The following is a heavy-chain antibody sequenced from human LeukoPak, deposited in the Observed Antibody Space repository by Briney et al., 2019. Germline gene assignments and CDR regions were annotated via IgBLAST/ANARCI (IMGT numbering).Heavy chain of an antibody. CDR3: SPHNLMTTEVSRFDS. Sequence: GGSLRLSCAASGFTFDDYAMHWVRQAPGKGLEWVSLISGDGGSTYYADSVKGRFTISRGDSKNTLYLQMNSLRTEDTAVYYCSPHNLMTTEVSRFDSWGQGTLVTVSS. CDR1: GFTFDDYA. CDR2: ISGDGGST. D-gene: IGHD4-23*01. J-gene: IGHJ4*02. V-gene: IGHV3-43*02.